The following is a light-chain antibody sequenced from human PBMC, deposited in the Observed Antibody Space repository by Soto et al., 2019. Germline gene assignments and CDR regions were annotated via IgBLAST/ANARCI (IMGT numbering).Light chain of an antibody. V-gene: IGLV2-14*01. Sequence: SVLTQPASVSGSPGQSITISCTGTSSDVGGYNYVSWYQQHPGKAPKFMIYDVSNRPSGVSTRFSGSKSGNTASLTISGLQAEDEADYYCNSYTTSNTRQIVFGTGTEVTVL. CDR2: DVS. CDR1: SSDVGGYNY. CDR3: NSYTTSNTRQIV. J-gene: IGLJ1*01.